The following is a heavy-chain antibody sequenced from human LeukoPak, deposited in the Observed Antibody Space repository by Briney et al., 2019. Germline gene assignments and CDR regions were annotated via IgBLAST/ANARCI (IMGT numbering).Heavy chain of an antibody. CDR1: GFTFSSYE. Sequence: GGSLRLSCAASGFTFSSYEMNWVRQAPGKGLEWVSYISSSGSTIYYADSVKGRLTISRDNAKNSLYLQMNSLRAEDTAVYYCARGGRYYYGSGRLDYWGQGTLVTVSS. J-gene: IGHJ4*02. CDR2: ISSSGSTI. V-gene: IGHV3-48*03. CDR3: ARGGRYYYGSGRLDY. D-gene: IGHD3-10*01.